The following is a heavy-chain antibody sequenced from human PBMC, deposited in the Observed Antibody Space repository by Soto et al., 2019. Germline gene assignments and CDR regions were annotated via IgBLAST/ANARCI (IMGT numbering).Heavy chain of an antibody. Sequence: QVPLVQSGAEVKKPGASVKVSCKASGYTFTGYYIHWVRQAPGQGLEWMGWVNPNSGGTNYAQKFQGWVTMTRDTSLSTAYMELSRLRSDDTAVYYCVTSRVSIAVAGETEYYFDYWGQGTLVTVSS. J-gene: IGHJ4*02. V-gene: IGHV1-2*04. CDR2: VNPNSGGT. CDR3: VTSRVSIAVAGETEYYFDY. CDR1: GYTFTGYY. D-gene: IGHD6-19*01.